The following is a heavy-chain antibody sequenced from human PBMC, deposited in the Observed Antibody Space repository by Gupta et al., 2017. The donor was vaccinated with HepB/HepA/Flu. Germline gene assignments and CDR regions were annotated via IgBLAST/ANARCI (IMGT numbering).Heavy chain of an antibody. Sequence: QVQLVESGGGLVKPGGSLRLSCAASGFTFSDSYMSWIRQAPGKGLEWVSYISSSSTSIYYAVSVKGRFTISRDNAKKSLYLQMDSLRAEDTAVYYCSNNVYCRTASCHGNYYMDVWGKGTTVTVSS. CDR1: GFTFSDSY. D-gene: IGHD2-2*01. J-gene: IGHJ6*03. V-gene: IGHV3-11*04. CDR2: ISSSSTSI. CDR3: SNNVYCRTASCHGNYYMDV.